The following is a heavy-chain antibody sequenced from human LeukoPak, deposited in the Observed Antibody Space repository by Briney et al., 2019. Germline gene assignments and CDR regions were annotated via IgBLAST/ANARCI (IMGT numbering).Heavy chain of an antibody. V-gene: IGHV4-59*01. CDR1: GGSISSYY. Sequence: ASETLSLTCTVSGGSISSYYWSWIRQPPGKGLEWIGYIYYSGSTNYNPSLKSRVTISVDTPKNQFSLKLSSVTAADTAVYYCARFLSGGSFLPTYFDYWGQGTLVTVSS. CDR3: ARFLSGGSFLPTYFDY. D-gene: IGHD2-15*01. CDR2: IYYSGST. J-gene: IGHJ4*02.